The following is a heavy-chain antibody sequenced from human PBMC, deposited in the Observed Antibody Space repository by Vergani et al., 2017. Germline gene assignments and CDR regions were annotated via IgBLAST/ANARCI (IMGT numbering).Heavy chain of an antibody. J-gene: IGHJ5*02. CDR2: IFYSGST. CDR1: GGSISSSSYY. Sequence: QLQLQESGPGLVKPSEPLSLTCTVPGGSISSSSYYWGWIRQPPGKGLEWIGSIFYSGSTYYNPSLKSRVTISVDTSKNQFSLKLSSVTAADTAVYYWARHKKGYSSSWYVGWFDPWGQGTLVTVSS. V-gene: IGHV4-39*01. CDR3: ARHKKGYSSSWYVGWFDP. D-gene: IGHD6-13*01.